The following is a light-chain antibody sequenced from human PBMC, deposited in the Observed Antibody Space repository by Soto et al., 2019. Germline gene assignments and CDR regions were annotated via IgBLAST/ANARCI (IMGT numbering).Light chain of an antibody. CDR2: EVS. CDR3: CSYASSTTLYV. J-gene: IGLJ1*01. Sequence: QSALTQPASVSGSPGQSITISCTGTSSDVGGYNYVSWYQQHPGKAPTLIIYEVSNRPSGVSNRFSGSKSGNTASLTISGLQTEDEAHYYCCSYASSTTLYVFGTGTKV. V-gene: IGLV2-14*01. CDR1: SSDVGGYNY.